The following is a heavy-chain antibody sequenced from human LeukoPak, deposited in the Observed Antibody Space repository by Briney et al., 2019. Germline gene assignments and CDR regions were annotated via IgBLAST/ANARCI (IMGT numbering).Heavy chain of an antibody. CDR3: AKDRVWNSFDS. V-gene: IGHV3-74*01. CDR2: ISSDGSIT. Sequence: GGSLRLSCAASGFTFSTYWMHWVRQAPGKGLVWVSRISSDGSITAYADSVKGRFTISRDNAKNTLYLQMNSLKNEDTAVYYCAKDRVWNSFDSWGQGTLVTVSS. CDR1: GFTFSTYW. D-gene: IGHD1-1*01. J-gene: IGHJ4*02.